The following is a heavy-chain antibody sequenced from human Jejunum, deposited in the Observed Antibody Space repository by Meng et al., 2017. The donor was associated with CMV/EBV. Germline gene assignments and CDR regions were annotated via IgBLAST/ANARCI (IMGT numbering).Heavy chain of an antibody. CDR3: AADISTAWFYY. CDR2: IHYTETT. D-gene: IGHD2-2*01. CDR1: GDSISSGRHF. V-gene: IGHV4-39*07. J-gene: IGHJ4*02. Sequence: RRQEWGPGLVKPSETLSLTFTVSGDSISSGRHFWGWIRQAPGKGLEWIATIHYTETTHYNPFLKSRITISVDTSKNQISLKVNSVTAADTAMYYCAADISTAWFYYWGQGTLVTVSS.